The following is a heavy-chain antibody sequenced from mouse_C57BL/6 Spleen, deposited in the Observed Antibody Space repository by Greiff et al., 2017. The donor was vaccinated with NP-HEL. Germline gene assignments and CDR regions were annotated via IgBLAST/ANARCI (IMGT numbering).Heavy chain of an antibody. V-gene: IGHV1-81*01. D-gene: IGHD1-1*01. J-gene: IGHJ4*01. CDR1: GYTFTSYG. CDR3: ARGSSTVVAPYAMDY. Sequence: VQLKQSGAELARPGASVKLSCKASGYTFTSYGISWVKQRTGQGLEWIGEIYPRSGNTYYNEKFKGKATLTADKSSSTAYMELRSLTSEDSAVYFCARGSSTVVAPYAMDYWGQGTSVTVSS. CDR2: IYPRSGNT.